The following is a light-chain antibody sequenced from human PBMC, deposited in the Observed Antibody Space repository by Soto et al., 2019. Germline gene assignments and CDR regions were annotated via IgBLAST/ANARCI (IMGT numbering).Light chain of an antibody. V-gene: IGKV3-20*01. CDR3: PQPANSPLT. CDR1: QSVSSSY. CDR2: GAS. Sequence: SLSVGAVSLYTGERAALSFRASQSVSSSYLAWYQQKPGQAPSLLIYGASNRATGIPDRFSGSGSGTDFTLTISRLEPEDFAVYYCPQPANSPLTFGGRAKV. J-gene: IGKJ4*01.